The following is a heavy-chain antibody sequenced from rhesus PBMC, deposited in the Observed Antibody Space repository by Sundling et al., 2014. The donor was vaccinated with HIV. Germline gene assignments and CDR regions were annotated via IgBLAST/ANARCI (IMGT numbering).Heavy chain of an antibody. CDR1: GYSISSDNY. CDR2: VYGGSGSN. V-gene: IGHV4S9*01. Sequence: QVQLQESGPGLVKPSETLSLTCAVSGYSISSDNYWNWIRQPPGNGLEWIGSVYGGSGSNYLNPSLKSRVTLSVDTSKNQFSLKLSSVTAADTAVYYCASSLVSPRFGLVITFDYWGQGVLVTVSS. J-gene: IGHJ4*01. D-gene: IGHD3-3*01. CDR3: ASSLVSPRFGLVITFDY.